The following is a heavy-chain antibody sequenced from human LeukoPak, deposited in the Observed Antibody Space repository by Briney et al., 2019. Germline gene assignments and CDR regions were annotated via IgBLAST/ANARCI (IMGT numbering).Heavy chain of an antibody. Sequence: SVKVYCKASGGTFSSYAINWVRQAPGQGLGWMGGIIPIFGAANYAQKFQGRVTITADESTSTAYMELSSLRSEDTAVYYCARQSIAARFNYYYGMDVWGQGTTVTVSS. V-gene: IGHV1-69*13. CDR2: IIPIFGAA. J-gene: IGHJ6*02. D-gene: IGHD6-6*01. CDR3: ARQSIAARFNYYYGMDV. CDR1: GGTFSSYA.